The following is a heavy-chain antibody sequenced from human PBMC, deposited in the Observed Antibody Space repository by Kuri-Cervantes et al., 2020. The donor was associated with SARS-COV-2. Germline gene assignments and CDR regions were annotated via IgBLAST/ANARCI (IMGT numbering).Heavy chain of an antibody. CDR2: INPSGGST. D-gene: IGHD2-2*01. CDR3: ARGRRDIVVVPAATPRGFDY. J-gene: IGHJ4*02. CDR1: GYTFTSYY. V-gene: IGHV1-46*01. Sequence: ASVKVSCKASGYTFTSYYMHWVRQAPGQGLEWMGIINPSGGSTSYAQKFQGRVTMTRDTSTSTVYMELSSLRSEDTAVYYCARGRRDIVVVPAATPRGFDYWGQGTLVTVSS.